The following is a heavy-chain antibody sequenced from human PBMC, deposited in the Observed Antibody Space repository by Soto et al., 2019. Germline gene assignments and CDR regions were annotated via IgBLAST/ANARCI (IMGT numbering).Heavy chain of an antibody. D-gene: IGHD6-19*01. J-gene: IGHJ5*02. Sequence: RASVNVSCKASGYTFTSYGISWVRQAPGQGLEWMGWISAYNGNTNYAQKLQGRVTMTTDTSTSTAYMELRSLRSDDTAVYYCARRRYSSGWYDWCFDPWGQGTLVTVSS. CDR3: ARRRYSSGWYDWCFDP. V-gene: IGHV1-18*04. CDR1: GYTFTSYG. CDR2: ISAYNGNT.